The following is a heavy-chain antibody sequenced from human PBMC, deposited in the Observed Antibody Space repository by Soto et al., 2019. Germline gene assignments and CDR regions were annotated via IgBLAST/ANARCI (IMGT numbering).Heavy chain of an antibody. V-gene: IGHV4-34*01. CDR1: GGSFSGYY. CDR2: ITPSAST. Sequence: QVQLQQWGAGLLKPSETLSLTCAVYGGSFSGYYWSWIRQPPGKGLEWIGEITPSASTNYNPSLKCRVTISVDTSKNQFSLKLSSVTAADTAVYYCARLCGRITIFGVVIPHGWFDPWGQGTLVTVSS. J-gene: IGHJ5*02. CDR3: ARLCGRITIFGVVIPHGWFDP. D-gene: IGHD3-3*01.